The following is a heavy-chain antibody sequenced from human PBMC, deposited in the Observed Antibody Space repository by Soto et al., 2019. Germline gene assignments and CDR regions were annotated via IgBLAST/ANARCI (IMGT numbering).Heavy chain of an antibody. CDR1: GYTFTSYY. CDR3: ARVQSIPLAYYGMDV. V-gene: IGHV1-46*01. D-gene: IGHD2-21*01. J-gene: IGHJ6*02. Sequence: ASVKVSCKASGYTFTSYYMHWVRQAPGQGLEWMGIINPSGGSTSYAQKFQGSVTMTRDTSTSTVYMELSSLRSEDTAVYYCARVQSIPLAYYGMDVWGQGTTVTVSS. CDR2: INPSGGST.